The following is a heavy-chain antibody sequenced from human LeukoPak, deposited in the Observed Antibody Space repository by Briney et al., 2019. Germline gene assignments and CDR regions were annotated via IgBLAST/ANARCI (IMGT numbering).Heavy chain of an antibody. J-gene: IGHJ4*02. D-gene: IGHD6-19*01. CDR3: ARGSYSSGWDYFDY. Sequence: GGSLRLSCAASGFTFSSYWMHWVRQAPGKGLEWVSVIYSGGSTYYADSVKGRFTISRDNSKNTLYLQMNSLRAEDTAVYYCARGSYSSGWDYFDYWGQGTLVTVSS. V-gene: IGHV3-53*01. CDR1: GFTFSSYW. CDR2: IYSGGST.